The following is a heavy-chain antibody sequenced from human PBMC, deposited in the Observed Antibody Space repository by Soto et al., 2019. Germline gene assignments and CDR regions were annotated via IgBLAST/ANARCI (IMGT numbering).Heavy chain of an antibody. V-gene: IGHV5-51*01. D-gene: IGHD3-22*01. J-gene: IGHJ4*02. CDR1: GDYFTNYW. Sequence: VESLRVCSRGSGDYFTNYWSGWVGQMPGKGLEWMGIIYPGASDTRYSPSFQGQVTISADKSISTAYLQWSSLKASDTAMYYCARRVYDSSGYYNFDYRGQGTLVTVSS. CDR2: IYPGASDT. CDR3: ARRVYDSSGYYNFDY.